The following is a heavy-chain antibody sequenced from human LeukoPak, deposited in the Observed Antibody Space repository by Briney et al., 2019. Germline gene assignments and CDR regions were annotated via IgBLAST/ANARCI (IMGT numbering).Heavy chain of an antibody. V-gene: IGHV4-30-4*08. D-gene: IGHD5-18*01. J-gene: IGHJ5*02. CDR3: ARAPKDDTAMVNWFDP. CDR1: GGSISSGDYY. Sequence: SETLSLTXTVSGGSISSGDYYWSWIRQPPGKGLEWIGYIYYSGSTYYNPSLKSRVTISVDTSKNQFSLKLSSVTAADTAVYYCARAPKDDTAMVNWFDPWGQGTLVTVSS. CDR2: IYYSGST.